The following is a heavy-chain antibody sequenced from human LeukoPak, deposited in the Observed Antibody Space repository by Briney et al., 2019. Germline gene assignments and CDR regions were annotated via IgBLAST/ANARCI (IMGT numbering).Heavy chain of an antibody. CDR3: ARGFPIAMVYYYYGLDV. CDR1: GFIFSNYG. V-gene: IGHV3-33*01. D-gene: IGHD5-18*01. J-gene: IGHJ6*02. CDR2: IWFEGSNR. Sequence: GGSLRLSCAASGFIFSNYGMHWVRQAPGEGLEWVAVIWFEGSNRYYVDSVKGRFTISRDNSKNTLYLQMSNLRAEDTAVYYCARGFPIAMVYYYYGLDVWGQGTAVTVSS.